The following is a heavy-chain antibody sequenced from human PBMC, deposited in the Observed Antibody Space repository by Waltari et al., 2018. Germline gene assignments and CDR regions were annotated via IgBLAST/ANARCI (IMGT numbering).Heavy chain of an antibody. D-gene: IGHD3-16*02. CDR2: INHSGST. V-gene: IGHV4-34*01. CDR3: ARVCVWGSYRYSHDY. Sequence: QVQLQQWGAGLLKPSETLSLTCAVYGGSFSGSYWSWIRPPPGKGLEWIGEINHSGSTNYNPSLKSRVTISVDTSKNQFSLKLSSVTAADTAVYYCARVCVWGSYRYSHDYWGQGTLVTVSS. J-gene: IGHJ4*02. CDR1: GGSFSGSY.